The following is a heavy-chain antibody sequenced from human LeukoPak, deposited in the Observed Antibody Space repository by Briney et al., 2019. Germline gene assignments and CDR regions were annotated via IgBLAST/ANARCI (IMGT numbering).Heavy chain of an antibody. V-gene: IGHV3-23*01. J-gene: IGHJ4*02. CDR2: ISGPGASE. CDR1: GFTFGTYA. CDR3: AKEIGNWTRVFDH. Sequence: GGSLRLSCAASGFTFGTYAMSWVRQGPGKGLEWVTGISGPGASEFYAESVRGRFTISRDNAKNTVFLQMNSLRADDTAVYYCAKEIGNWTRVFDHWGQGALVNVSS. D-gene: IGHD3/OR15-3a*01.